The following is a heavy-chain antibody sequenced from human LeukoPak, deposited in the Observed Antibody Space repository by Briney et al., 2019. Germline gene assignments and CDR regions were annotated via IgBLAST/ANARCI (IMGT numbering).Heavy chain of an antibody. D-gene: IGHD3-10*01. CDR1: GGSISSGDYY. Sequence: SETLSFTCTVSGGSISSGDYYWSWIRQPPGTGLEWIGYIYYSGSTYYNPSLKSRVTISVDTSKNQFSLKLSSVTAADTAVYYCARVEIGIGALFDYWGQGTLVTVSS. J-gene: IGHJ4*02. CDR3: ARVEIGIGALFDY. CDR2: IYYSGST. V-gene: IGHV4-30-4*01.